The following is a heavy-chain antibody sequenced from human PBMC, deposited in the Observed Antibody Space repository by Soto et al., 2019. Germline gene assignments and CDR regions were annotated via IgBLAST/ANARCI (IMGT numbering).Heavy chain of an antibody. CDR2: IIPIFVTP. CDR1: GGTFSKYS. D-gene: IGHD3-16*02. V-gene: IGHV1-69*13. Sequence: SLNVAFKASGGTFSKYSSILFLQSPLQGLELLGGIIPIFVTPNYAQKFQCRVTISADESTTTAYLELSSLRSADKAVYFCARQLRDTNFYQGFEVCGEGNTVNVSS. J-gene: IGHJ6*01. CDR3: ARQLRDTNFYQGFEV.